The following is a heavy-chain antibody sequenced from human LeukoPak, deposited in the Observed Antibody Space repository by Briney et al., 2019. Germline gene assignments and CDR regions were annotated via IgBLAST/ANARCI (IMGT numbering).Heavy chain of an antibody. D-gene: IGHD2-15*01. J-gene: IGHJ4*02. Sequence: GGPLRLSCAASGFTFSSYGMHWVRQAPGKGLEWVAVIWYDGSNKYYADSVKGRFTISRDNSKNTLYLQMNSLRAEDTAVYYCARGLAGLVAAPIDYWGQGTLVTVSS. CDR3: ARGLAGLVAAPIDY. CDR2: IWYDGSNK. CDR1: GFTFSSYG. V-gene: IGHV3-33*01.